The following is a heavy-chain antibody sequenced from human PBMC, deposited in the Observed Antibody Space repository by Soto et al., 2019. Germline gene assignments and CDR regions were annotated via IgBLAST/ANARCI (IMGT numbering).Heavy chain of an antibody. J-gene: IGHJ6*02. CDR3: ARTYSYGYGRRYYYGMDV. CDR1: GGSFSGYY. Sequence: SETLSLTCAVYGGSFSGYYWSWIRQPPGKGLEWIGEINHSGSTNYNPSLKSRVTISVDTSKNQFSLKLSSVTAADTAVYYCARTYSYGYGRRYYYGMDVWGQGTTVTVSS. D-gene: IGHD5-18*01. CDR2: INHSGST. V-gene: IGHV4-34*01.